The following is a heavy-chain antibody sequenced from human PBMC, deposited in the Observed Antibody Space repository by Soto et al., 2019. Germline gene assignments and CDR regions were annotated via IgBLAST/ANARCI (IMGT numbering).Heavy chain of an antibody. D-gene: IGHD2-21*01. J-gene: IGHJ6*02. CDR3: ARNRGYGLDV. CDR1: GDISSSSW. CDR2: IFHSGST. Sequence: PSETLSLTCAVSGDISSSSWWSWVRQPPGKGLEWIGEIFHSGSTNYSPALKSRLTISVDTTKKQFSLELSSVTAADTAVYYCARNRGYGLDVWGQGTTVTVSS. V-gene: IGHV4-4*02.